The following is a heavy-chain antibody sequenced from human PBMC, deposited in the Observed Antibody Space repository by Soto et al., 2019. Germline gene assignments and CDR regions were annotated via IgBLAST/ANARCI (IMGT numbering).Heavy chain of an antibody. CDR3: AKERISSTYYYDSSGYYGGN. Sequence: GGSLRLSCAASGFTFSSYAMSWVRQAPGKGLEWVSAISGSGGSTYYADSVKGRFTISRDNSKNTLYLQMNSLRAEDTAVYYCAKERISSTYYYDSSGYYGGNWGQGTLVTVSS. J-gene: IGHJ4*02. V-gene: IGHV3-23*01. CDR1: GFTFSSYA. D-gene: IGHD3-22*01. CDR2: ISGSGGST.